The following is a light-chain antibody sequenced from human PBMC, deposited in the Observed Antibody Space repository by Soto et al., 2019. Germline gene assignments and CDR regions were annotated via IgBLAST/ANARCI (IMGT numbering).Light chain of an antibody. V-gene: IGLV1-40*01. CDR3: QSYDSSSYV. CDR2: GNS. Sequence: QSVLTQPPSVSGAPGQRVTISCTGSSSNIGAGYDVHWYQQLPGTAPKLLIYGNSNRPSGVPDRFSGSKSGTSASLAITGLQAEDEADYYYQSYDSSSYVFGTGTKVTVL. CDR1: SSNIGAGYD. J-gene: IGLJ1*01.